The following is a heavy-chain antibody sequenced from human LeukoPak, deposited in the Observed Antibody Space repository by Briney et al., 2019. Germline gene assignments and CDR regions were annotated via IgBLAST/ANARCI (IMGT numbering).Heavy chain of an antibody. J-gene: IGHJ5*02. CDR2: ISYDGSNK. Sequence: PGRSLRLSCAASGFTFSSYAMHWVRQAPGKGLEWVAVISYDGSNKYYADSVKGRFTISRDNSKNTLYLQMSSLRAEDTAIYYWARETWCSSSAGGFDPWGQGTLVTVSS. V-gene: IGHV3-30-3*01. D-gene: IGHD6-19*01. CDR3: ARETWCSSSAGGFDP. CDR1: GFTFSSYA.